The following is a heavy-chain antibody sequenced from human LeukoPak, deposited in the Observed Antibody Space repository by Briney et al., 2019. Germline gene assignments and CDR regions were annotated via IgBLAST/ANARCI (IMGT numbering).Heavy chain of an antibody. CDR2: ISTDGSST. CDR3: ARGAGKAARGGYFDY. Sequence: GGSLRLSCAASGFTSSSYWMHWVRQAPGKGLVWVSRISTDGSSTSYADSVKGRVTISRDNSKNTLYLQMNSLRAEDTAVYYCARGAGKAARGGYFDYWGQGTLVTVSS. J-gene: IGHJ4*02. CDR1: GFTSSSYW. V-gene: IGHV3-74*01. D-gene: IGHD6-6*01.